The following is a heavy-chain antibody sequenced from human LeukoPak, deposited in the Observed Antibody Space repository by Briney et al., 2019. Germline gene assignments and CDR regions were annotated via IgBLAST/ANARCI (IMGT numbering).Heavy chain of an antibody. CDR2: INWNGGST. Sequence: GGSLRLSCAASGFTFDDYGMSWVRHAPGKGLEWVSGINWNGGSTGYADSVKGRFTISRDNAKNSLYLQMNSLRAEDTALYYCASSSSSWLGWFDPWGQGTLVTVSS. CDR1: GFTFDDYG. CDR3: ASSSSSWLGWFDP. V-gene: IGHV3-20*04. J-gene: IGHJ5*02. D-gene: IGHD6-13*01.